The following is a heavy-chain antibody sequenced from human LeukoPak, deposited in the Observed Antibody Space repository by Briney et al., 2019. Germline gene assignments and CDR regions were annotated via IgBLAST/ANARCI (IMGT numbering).Heavy chain of an antibody. D-gene: IGHD5-18*01. J-gene: IGHJ4*02. Sequence: SETLSLTCTVSGGSISSSRYHWGWIRQPPGKGLEWIGRIYYSGTTFYNPSLKSRVTISVDTSKNQFSLKVSSVTAADTAVYYCATTYSYTSGGYDYWGQGTLVTVSS. CDR2: IYYSGTT. CDR3: ATTYSYTSGGYDY. V-gene: IGHV4-39*01. CDR1: GGSISSSRYH.